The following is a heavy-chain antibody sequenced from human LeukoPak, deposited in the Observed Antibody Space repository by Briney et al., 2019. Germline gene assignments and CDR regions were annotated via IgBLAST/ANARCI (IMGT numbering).Heavy chain of an antibody. CDR3: AEGGEWLLFARFDP. D-gene: IGHD5-12*01. Sequence: SETLSLTCTVSGASINNNFWTWIRQPPGKGLEWIGYIYSSGSANYNPSLKSRVIISGDTSKNQISLNLTSVTAADTAVYYCAEGGEWLLFARFDPWGQGTLVTVSS. CDR1: GASINNNF. V-gene: IGHV4-59*04. CDR2: IYSSGSA. J-gene: IGHJ5*02.